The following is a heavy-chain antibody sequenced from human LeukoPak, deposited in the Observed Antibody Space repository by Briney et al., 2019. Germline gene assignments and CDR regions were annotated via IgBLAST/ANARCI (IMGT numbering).Heavy chain of an antibody. J-gene: IGHJ3*02. Sequence: PSETLSLXCSVSGGSISGYYWTWIRQPAGKGLEWIGRVYTSGSTHYNPSLKTRLTMSVDTSKNQFSLKLSSVTAADTAVYYCARLITGTTTAFDIWGQGTWSPSLQ. V-gene: IGHV4-4*07. CDR3: ARLITGTTTAFDI. CDR1: GGSISGYY. D-gene: IGHD1-7*01. CDR2: VYTSGST.